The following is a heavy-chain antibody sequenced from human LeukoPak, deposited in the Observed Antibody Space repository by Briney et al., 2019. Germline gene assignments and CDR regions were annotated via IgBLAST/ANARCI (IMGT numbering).Heavy chain of an antibody. D-gene: IGHD3-16*02. CDR2: ISAYNGNT. Sequence: ASVKVSCKASGYTFTSYGISWVRQAPGQGLEWMGWISAYNGNTNYALKLQGRVTMTTDTSTSTAYMELRSLRSDDTAVYYCARGQVHDYVWGSYRYPFDYWGQGTLATVSS. CDR1: GYTFTSYG. V-gene: IGHV1-18*01. CDR3: ARGQVHDYVWGSYRYPFDY. J-gene: IGHJ4*02.